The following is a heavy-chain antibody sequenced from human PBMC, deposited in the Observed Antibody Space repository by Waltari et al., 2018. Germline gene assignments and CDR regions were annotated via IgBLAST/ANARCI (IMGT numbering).Heavy chain of an antibody. Sequence: EVQLVESGGGLVQPGGSLRLSCAASGFTFSRFWMSWVRQAPGKGLEGVANRYQDGSVKNYVYSVKGRFTTSRDNARNSLYLQMNSLRADDTAVYYCVRDDDGGMGAVWGQGTTVTVSS. D-gene: IGHD1-26*01. CDR1: GFTFSRFW. V-gene: IGHV3-7*01. J-gene: IGHJ6*02. CDR3: VRDDDGGMGAV. CDR2: RYQDGSVK.